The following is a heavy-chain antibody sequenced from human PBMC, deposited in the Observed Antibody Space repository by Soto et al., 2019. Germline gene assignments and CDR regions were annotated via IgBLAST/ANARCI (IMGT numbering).Heavy chain of an antibody. CDR2: ISSNGGST. CDR3: ARAPPNYYYYYGMDV. J-gene: IGHJ6*02. Sequence: EVQLVESGGGLVQPGGSLRLSCAASGFTFSSYAMHWVRQAPGKGLEYVSAISSNGGSTYYANSVKGRFTISRDNSKNTLYLQMGSLRAEDMAVYYCARAPPNYYYYYGMDVWGQGTTVTVSS. CDR1: GFTFSSYA. V-gene: IGHV3-64*01.